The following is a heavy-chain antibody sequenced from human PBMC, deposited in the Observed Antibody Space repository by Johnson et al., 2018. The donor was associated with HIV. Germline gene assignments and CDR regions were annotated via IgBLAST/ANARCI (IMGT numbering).Heavy chain of an antibody. J-gene: IGHJ3*02. D-gene: IGHD2-21*02. Sequence: QVQLVESGGGVVQPGGSLRLSCAASGFNFNNYGMHWVRQAPGKGLEWVAFIRYDGGNKYYADSMKGRFTISRDNAKNSLYLQMNSLRAEDTAVYFCARSPQIVVVTSVHDAFDIWGQGTRVIVSS. V-gene: IGHV3-30*02. CDR2: IRYDGGNK. CDR3: ARSPQIVVVTSVHDAFDI. CDR1: GFNFNNYG.